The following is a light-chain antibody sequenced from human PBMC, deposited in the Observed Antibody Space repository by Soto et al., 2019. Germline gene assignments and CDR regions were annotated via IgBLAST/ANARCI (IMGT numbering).Light chain of an antibody. CDR2: AAS. Sequence: DIPRTQSHSTLSGSVGASGTXARRASQTISSWLAWYQQKPGKAPKLLIYAASSLQSGVPSRFSGSGSGTDFTLTITSLQPEDFATYYCQQSYSTPPTFGQGTKVDI. CDR1: QTISSW. V-gene: IGKV1-39*01. CDR3: QQSYSTPPT. J-gene: IGKJ1*01.